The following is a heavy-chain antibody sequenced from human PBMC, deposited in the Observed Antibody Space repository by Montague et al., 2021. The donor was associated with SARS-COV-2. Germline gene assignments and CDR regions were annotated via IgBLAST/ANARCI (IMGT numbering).Heavy chain of an antibody. CDR3: VRFQEGKFGSRTDSPFWYFDH. J-gene: IGHJ2*01. V-gene: IGHV4-59*08. D-gene: IGHD3-10*01. Sequence: SETLSLTCTVTGGSISSYYWSWIRQPPGKGLEYIGYIFYSGSSTYNPSLKSRVTMSVDTSKNQFSLKLTSVTAADTAVYYCVRFQEGKFGSRTDSPFWYFDHWGRGTLVTVSS. CDR2: IFYSGSS. CDR1: GGSISSYY.